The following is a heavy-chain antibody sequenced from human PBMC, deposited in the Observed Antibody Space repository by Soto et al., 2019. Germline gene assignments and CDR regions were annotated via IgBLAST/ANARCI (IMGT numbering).Heavy chain of an antibody. V-gene: IGHV4-30-4*01. CDR3: ARAPSYDSSGYYYPHFDY. CDR2: IYYSGST. D-gene: IGHD3-22*01. J-gene: IGHJ4*02. Sequence: SETLSLTCTVSGGSISSGDYYWSWIRQPPGKGLEWIGYIYYSGSTYYNPSLKSRVTISVDTSKNQFPLKLSSVTAADTAVYYCARAPSYDSSGYYYPHFDYWGQGTLVTVSS. CDR1: GGSISSGDYY.